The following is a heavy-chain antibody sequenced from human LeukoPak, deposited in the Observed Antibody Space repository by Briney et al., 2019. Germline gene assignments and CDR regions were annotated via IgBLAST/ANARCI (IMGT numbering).Heavy chain of an antibody. D-gene: IGHD2-8*01. V-gene: IGHV1-18*01. Sequence: GGPVKVSCKTSGYTFTTYRVSGVRQTPGQGLEWMGWINPYNGNRNSAQRFQARVTMTTDPSTTTAYMELRSLRSDDTAMYYCARELYGRFDSWGQGTLVTVSS. CDR3: ARELYGRFDS. CDR1: GYTFTTYR. J-gene: IGHJ5*01. CDR2: INPYNGNR.